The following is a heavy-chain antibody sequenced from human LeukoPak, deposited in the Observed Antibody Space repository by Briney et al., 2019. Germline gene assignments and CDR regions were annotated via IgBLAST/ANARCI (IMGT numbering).Heavy chain of an antibody. CDR1: GFTFSSYG. V-gene: IGHV3-30*02. CDR2: IRYDGSNK. J-gene: IGHJ4*02. D-gene: IGHD5-12*01. CDR3: AKGGRGYSGYDLDY. Sequence: GGSLRLSCAASGFTFSSYGMHWVRQAPGKGLEWVAFIRYDGSNKYYADSVKGRFTISRDISKNTLYLQMNSLRAEDTAVYYCAKGGRGYSGYDLDYWGQGTLVTVSS.